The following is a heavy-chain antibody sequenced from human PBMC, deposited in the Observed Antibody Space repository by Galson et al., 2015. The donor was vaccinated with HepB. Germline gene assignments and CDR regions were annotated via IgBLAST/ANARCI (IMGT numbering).Heavy chain of an antibody. CDR1: GFSFSTYG. J-gene: IGHJ5*02. V-gene: IGHV3-30*02. CDR3: SKGYESNA. CDR2: IRYEGTNK. Sequence: SCAASGFSFSTYGMHWVRQAPGKGLEWVAFIRYEGTNKYYGDSVKGRFTISRDNSKNTLYLQMNSLRAEDTAVYYCSKGYESNAWGQGALVTVSS. D-gene: IGHD3-22*01.